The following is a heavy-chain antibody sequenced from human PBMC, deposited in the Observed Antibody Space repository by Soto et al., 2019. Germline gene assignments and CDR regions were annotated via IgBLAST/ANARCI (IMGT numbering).Heavy chain of an antibody. CDR2: VSVPSGDT. D-gene: IGHD2-15*01. J-gene: IGHJ4*02. Sequence: ASVKVSCKASGYSFSSFGISWVRQAPGQGLEWVGWVSVPSGDTSSAQNFQGRVTVTTDTSTSTAYMEVGSLRSDDTAVYYCARTCRSGGSCYLEYWGEGTLVTVSS. CDR3: ARTCRSGGSCYLEY. CDR1: GYSFSSFG. V-gene: IGHV1-18*01.